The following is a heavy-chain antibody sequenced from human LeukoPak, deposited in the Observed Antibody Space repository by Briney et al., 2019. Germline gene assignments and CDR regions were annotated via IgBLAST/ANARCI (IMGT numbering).Heavy chain of an antibody. Sequence: ASVKVSCKASGYTFTSYGISWVRQAPGQGLEWMGWISAYNGNTNYAQKLQGRVTMTTDTSTSTAYMELRSLRSDDTAVYYCARVGIYGSSWYRYNWFDPWGQGTLVTVSS. V-gene: IGHV1-18*01. D-gene: IGHD6-13*01. CDR1: GYTFTSYG. J-gene: IGHJ5*02. CDR2: ISAYNGNT. CDR3: ARVGIYGSSWYRYNWFDP.